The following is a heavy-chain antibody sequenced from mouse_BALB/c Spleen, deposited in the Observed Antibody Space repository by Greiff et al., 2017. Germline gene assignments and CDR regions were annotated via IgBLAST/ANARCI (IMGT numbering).Heavy chain of an antibody. CDR3: AQGVGRLFAY. Sequence: EVQLQQSGAELVKPGASVKLSCTASGFNIKDTYMHWVKQRPEQGLEWIGRIDPANGNTKYDPKFQGKATISADTSSNTAYLQLSSLTSEDTAVYYCAQGVGRLFAYWGQGTLVTVSA. J-gene: IGHJ3*01. CDR2: IDPANGNT. CDR1: GFNIKDTY. V-gene: IGHV14-3*02.